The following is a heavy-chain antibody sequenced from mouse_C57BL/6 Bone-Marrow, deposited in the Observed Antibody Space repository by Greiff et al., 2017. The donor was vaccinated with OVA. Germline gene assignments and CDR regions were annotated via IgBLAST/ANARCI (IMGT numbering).Heavy chain of an antibody. CDR3: ARVEAQGFAY. J-gene: IGHJ3*01. CDR2: INYDGSST. V-gene: IGHV5-16*01. Sequence: EVQVVESEGGLVQPGSSMKLSCTASGFTFSDYYMAWVRQVPEKGLEWVANINYDGSSTYYLDSLKSRFIISRDNAKNILYLQMSSLKSEDTATYYCARVEAQGFAYWGQGTLVTVSA. CDR1: GFTFSDYY.